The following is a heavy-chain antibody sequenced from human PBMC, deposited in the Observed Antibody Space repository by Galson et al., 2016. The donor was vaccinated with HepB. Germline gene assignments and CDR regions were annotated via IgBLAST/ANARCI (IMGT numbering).Heavy chain of an antibody. D-gene: IGHD2-8*01. CDR2: MYSGGSK. Sequence: SCAVSGFLVNSNYMTWVRLAPGKGLEWVAIMYSGGSKQYAGSVKGRVTISRDTSSQTLFLEVSDLRAEDTGIYYCARGYTSGVPFWWGQGTLVTVSS. V-gene: IGHV3-53*01. CDR1: GFLVNSNY. CDR3: ARGYTSGVPFW. J-gene: IGHJ4*02.